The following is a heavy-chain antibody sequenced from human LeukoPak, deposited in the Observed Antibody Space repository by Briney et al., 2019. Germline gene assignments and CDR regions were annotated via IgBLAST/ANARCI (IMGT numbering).Heavy chain of an antibody. V-gene: IGHV1-24*01. CDR1: GYTLTELS. D-gene: IGHD1-1*01. CDR2: FDPEDGET. Sequence: ASVKVSCKVSGYTLTELSMHWVRQAPGKGLEWMGGFDPEDGETIYALKFQGRVTMTEDTSTDTAYMELSSLRSEDTAVYYCALNWNETYYYYGMDVWGQGTTVTVSS. CDR3: ALNWNETYYYYGMDV. J-gene: IGHJ6*02.